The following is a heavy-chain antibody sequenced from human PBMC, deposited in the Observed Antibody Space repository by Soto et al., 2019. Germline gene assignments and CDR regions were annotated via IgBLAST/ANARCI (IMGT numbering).Heavy chain of an antibody. V-gene: IGHV1-8*01. Sequence: ASVKVSCKASGYTFTSYDIYWVRQATGQGLEWMGWMNPNTGNSGYAQKFQGRVTMTSDTSISTAHMELSSLRSEDTAVYYCARRAETNGWNGFGADKYYFDFWGQGAMVTVYS. J-gene: IGHJ4*02. CDR2: MNPNTGNS. D-gene: IGHD1-1*01. CDR3: ARRAETNGWNGFGADKYYFDF. CDR1: GYTFTSYD.